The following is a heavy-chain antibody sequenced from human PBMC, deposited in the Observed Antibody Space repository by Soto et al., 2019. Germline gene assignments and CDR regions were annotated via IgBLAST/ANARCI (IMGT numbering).Heavy chain of an antibody. CDR3: ARGQSGTTFFDY. V-gene: IGHV5-10-1*03. Sequence: EVQLVQSGAEVKKPGESLGISCKGSGYSFTSYWINWVRQMPGKGLEWMGRIDPSDSYTNYSPSFQGHVTISADKSVSTAYLQWKSLKASDTAMYYCARGQSGTTFFDYWGQGTLVTVSP. CDR1: GYSFTSYW. J-gene: IGHJ4*02. CDR2: IDPSDSYT. D-gene: IGHD1-1*01.